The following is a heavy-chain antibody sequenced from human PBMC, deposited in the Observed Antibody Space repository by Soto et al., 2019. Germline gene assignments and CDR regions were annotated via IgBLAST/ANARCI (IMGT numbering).Heavy chain of an antibody. Sequence: ASVKVSCKASGYTFTSYYMHWVRQAPGQGLEWMGIINPSGGSTSYAQKFQGRVTMTRDTSTSTVYMELSSLRSEDTAVYYCARKSHDFWSGYYTFDYWGQGTLVTVSS. CDR3: ARKSHDFWSGYYTFDY. V-gene: IGHV1-46*01. J-gene: IGHJ4*02. CDR2: INPSGGST. D-gene: IGHD3-3*01. CDR1: GYTFTSYY.